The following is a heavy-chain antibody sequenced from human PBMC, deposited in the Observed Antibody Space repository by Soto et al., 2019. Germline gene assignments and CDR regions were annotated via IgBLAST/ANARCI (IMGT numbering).Heavy chain of an antibody. Sequence: QVQLVQSGAEVKKPGASVKVSCQASGYNFTNYVVHWVRQAPGQRLEWMGWINAGNGNTKYSQTFQGRITTTRDTSASTAYMELSSLRSEDTAVYYCAREAGVRLLEWLPTYNWFNPWGQGTLVTVSS. CDR2: INAGNGNT. V-gene: IGHV1-3*01. CDR3: AREAGVRLLEWLPTYNWFNP. D-gene: IGHD3-3*01. J-gene: IGHJ5*02. CDR1: GYNFTNYV.